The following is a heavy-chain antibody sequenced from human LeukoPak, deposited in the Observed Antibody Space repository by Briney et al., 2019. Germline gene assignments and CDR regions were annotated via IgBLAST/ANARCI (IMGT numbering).Heavy chain of an antibody. CDR2: ISGSGGAT. CDR3: AKDGGYYGMDV. CDR1: APTFSSYA. D-gene: IGHD3-3*01. V-gene: IGHV3-23*01. J-gene: IGHJ6*02. Sequence: PGGSLRLSCAPSAPTFSSYAMSSVRQPPGEGLEWVSGISGSGGATYYADSVKGRFTTSRDNSKNTLHLQMDSLRAEDTAVYYCAKDGGYYGMDVWGQGTPVTVSS.